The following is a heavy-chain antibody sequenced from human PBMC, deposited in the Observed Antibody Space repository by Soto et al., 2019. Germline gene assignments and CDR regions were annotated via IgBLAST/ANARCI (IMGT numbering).Heavy chain of an antibody. J-gene: IGHJ4*02. Sequence: GGSLRLSCAASGFTFSSYSMNWVRQAPGKGLEWVSYINSSSSTIYYADSVKGRFTISRDNAKNSLYLQMNSLRAEDTAVYYCASRSVVAATNWGQGTLVTVSS. D-gene: IGHD2-15*01. CDR2: INSSSSTI. CDR3: ASRSVVAATN. V-gene: IGHV3-48*01. CDR1: GFTFSSYS.